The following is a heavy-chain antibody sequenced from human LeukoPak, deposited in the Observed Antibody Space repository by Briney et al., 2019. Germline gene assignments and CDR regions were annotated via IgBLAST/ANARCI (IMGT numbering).Heavy chain of an antibody. V-gene: IGHV4-4*09. Sequence: SETLSLTCTVSGASISSYYWSWIRQPPGKGLEWIGYIYTSETTNFNPALRSRVTISIDTSKNQVSLRLSSVTAADTALYYYARHRSPSSLSFFDIWGQGMLVIVSS. CDR1: GASISSYY. CDR2: IYTSETT. J-gene: IGHJ4*02. D-gene: IGHD2-2*01. CDR3: ARHRSPSSLSFFDI.